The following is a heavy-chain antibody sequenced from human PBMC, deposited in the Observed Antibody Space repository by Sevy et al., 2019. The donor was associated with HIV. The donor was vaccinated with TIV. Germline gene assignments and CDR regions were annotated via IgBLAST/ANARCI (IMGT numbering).Heavy chain of an antibody. CDR1: GYTFTSYG. CDR2: ISAYNGNT. D-gene: IGHD7-27*01. CDR3: ARAGHRTWGYYYYMDV. Sequence: ASVKVSCKASGYTFTSYGISWVRQAPGQGLEWMGWISAYNGNTNYAQMLQGRVTMTTDTSTSTAYMELRSLRSDDTAVYYCARAGHRTWGYYYYMDVWGKGTTVTVSS. V-gene: IGHV1-18*01. J-gene: IGHJ6*03.